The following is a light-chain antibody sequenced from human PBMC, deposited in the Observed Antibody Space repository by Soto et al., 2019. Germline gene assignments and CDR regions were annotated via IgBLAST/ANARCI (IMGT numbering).Light chain of an antibody. CDR2: GAS. Sequence: VIAHSPATMYVSPGERATLSCRASQSVSSNLAWYQQKPGQAPRLLIYGASTRATGIPARFSGSGSGTEFTLTISXLQSEDFAVYYCQQYNNWWTFGQGTKVDIK. CDR3: QQYNNWWT. J-gene: IGKJ1*01. CDR1: QSVSSN. V-gene: IGKV3-15*01.